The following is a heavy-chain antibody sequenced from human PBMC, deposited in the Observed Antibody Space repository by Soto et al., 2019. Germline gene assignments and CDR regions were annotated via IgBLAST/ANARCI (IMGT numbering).Heavy chain of an antibody. CDR2: ISPQGGST. Sequence: GDLRLSWSASGFAFSRYAMQWVRQTPGKGLEYVSAISPQGGSTYYADSVKGRFTISRDDAKNTVYLQMSSLRPDDTAVYYCVNMMIARGAFDFWGQGTLVTVSS. V-gene: IGHV3-64D*06. J-gene: IGHJ4*02. CDR1: GFAFSRYA. D-gene: IGHD2-21*01. CDR3: VNMMIARGAFDF.